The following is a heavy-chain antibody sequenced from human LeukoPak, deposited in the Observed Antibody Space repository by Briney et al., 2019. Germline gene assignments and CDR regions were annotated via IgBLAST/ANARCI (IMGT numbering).Heavy chain of an antibody. CDR2: IKQDGSED. D-gene: IGHD2-2*01. V-gene: IGHV3-7*01. CDR3: ARNRWSSTSCFFDY. CDR1: GFTFSNYW. J-gene: IGHJ4*02. Sequence: GGSLRLSCVATGFTFSNYWMTWVRQAPGKGLEWVANIKQDGSEDYYVDSVRGRFTISRDNAKNSLYLQMNSLRAEDTAVYYCARNRWSSTSCFFDYWGQGMLVTVPS.